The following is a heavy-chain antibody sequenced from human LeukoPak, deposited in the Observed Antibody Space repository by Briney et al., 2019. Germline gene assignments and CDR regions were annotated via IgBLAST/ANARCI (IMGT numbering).Heavy chain of an antibody. D-gene: IGHD1-26*01. CDR2: ISSSSSYI. Sequence: GGSLRLSCAASGFTFSSYSTNWVRQAPGKGLEWVSSISSSSSYIYYADSVKGRFTISRDNAKNSLYLQMNSLRAEDTAVYYCARDSGVGVYDAFDIWGQGTMVTVSS. V-gene: IGHV3-21*01. CDR1: GFTFSSYS. CDR3: ARDSGVGVYDAFDI. J-gene: IGHJ3*02.